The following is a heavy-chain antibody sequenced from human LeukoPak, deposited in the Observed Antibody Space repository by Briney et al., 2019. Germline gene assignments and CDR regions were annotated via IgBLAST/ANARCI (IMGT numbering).Heavy chain of an antibody. V-gene: IGHV3-30*18. J-gene: IGHJ5*02. CDR3: AKASSQLLYNWFDP. CDR2: ISYDGSNK. D-gene: IGHD2-2*01. Sequence: GGSLRLSCAASGFTFSSYGMHWVRQAPGKGLEGVEVISYDGSNKYYADSVKGRFTISRDNSKNTLYLQMNSLRAEDPAVYYCAKASSQLLYNWFDPWGQGTLVTVSS. CDR1: GFTFSSYG.